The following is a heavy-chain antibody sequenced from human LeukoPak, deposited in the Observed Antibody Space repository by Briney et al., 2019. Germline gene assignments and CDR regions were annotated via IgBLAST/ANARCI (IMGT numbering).Heavy chain of an antibody. CDR3: ARGHLKSLGDYPIDY. Sequence: NPSETLSLTCAVYGGSFSGYYWSWIRQPPGKGLEWIGEINHSGSTNYNPSLKSRVTISVDTSKNQFSLKLSSVTAADTAVYYCARGHLKSLGDYPIDYWGQGTLVTVSS. CDR1: GGSFSGYY. CDR2: INHSGST. J-gene: IGHJ4*02. V-gene: IGHV4-34*01. D-gene: IGHD4-17*01.